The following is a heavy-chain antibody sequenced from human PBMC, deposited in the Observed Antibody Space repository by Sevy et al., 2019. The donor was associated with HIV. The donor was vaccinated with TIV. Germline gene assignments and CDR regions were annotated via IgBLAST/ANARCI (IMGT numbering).Heavy chain of an antibody. Sequence: GSLRLSCAASGFTFSSYWMSWVRQAPGKGLEWVANIKQDGSEKYYVESVKGRFTISRDNAKNSLYLQMNSLRAEDTAVYYCAREWAEGITGNDYWGQGTLVTVSS. CDR1: GFTFSSYW. CDR2: IKQDGSEK. J-gene: IGHJ4*02. D-gene: IGHD1-20*01. CDR3: AREWAEGITGNDY. V-gene: IGHV3-7*01.